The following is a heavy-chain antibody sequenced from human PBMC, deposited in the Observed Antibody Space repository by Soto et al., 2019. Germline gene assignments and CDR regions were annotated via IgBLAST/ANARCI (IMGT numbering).Heavy chain of an antibody. J-gene: IGHJ5*02. Sequence: QVQLVQSGAAVKKPGSSVKVSCKASGGTFSSYAISWVRQAPGQGLEWMGGIIPIFGTANYAQKFQGRVTITADESTSTAYMELSSLSSEDTAVYYCARTLRTHSKRPGRPQYNWFDPWGQGTLVTVSS. CDR2: IIPIFGTA. CDR1: GGTFSSYA. V-gene: IGHV1-69*01. CDR3: ARTLRTHSKRPGRPQYNWFDP. D-gene: IGHD2-15*01.